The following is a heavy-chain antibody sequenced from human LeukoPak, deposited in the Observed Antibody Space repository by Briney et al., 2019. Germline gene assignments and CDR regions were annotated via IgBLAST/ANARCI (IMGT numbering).Heavy chain of an antibody. CDR3: ARGRKYTNGYRVTELGSGYFDY. V-gene: IGHV4-59*01. D-gene: IGHD5-18*01. J-gene: IGHJ4*02. CDR2: IYYSGTT. Sequence: SETLSLTCTVSGGSISSFYWNWIRLPPGKGLELIGYIYYSGTTNYNPSLKSRVTISVDSSKNQFSLKLSSVTAADTAMYYCARGRKYTNGYRVTELGSGYFDYRGQGILVTVSS. CDR1: GGSISSFY.